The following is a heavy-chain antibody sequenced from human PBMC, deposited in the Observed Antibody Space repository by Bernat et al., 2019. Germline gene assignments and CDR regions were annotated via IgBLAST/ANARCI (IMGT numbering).Heavy chain of an antibody. CDR3: ARASITIFGVVTHFDY. CDR1: GYTFTSYY. Sequence: QVQLVQSGAEVKKPGASVKVSCKASGYTFTSYYMHWVRQAPGQGFEWMGIINPSGGGSSYAQKFQGRVTMTRDTSTSTVYMELSSLRSEDTAVYYCARASITIFGVVTHFDYWGQGTLVTVSS. J-gene: IGHJ4*02. D-gene: IGHD3-3*01. V-gene: IGHV1-46*01. CDR2: INPSGGGS.